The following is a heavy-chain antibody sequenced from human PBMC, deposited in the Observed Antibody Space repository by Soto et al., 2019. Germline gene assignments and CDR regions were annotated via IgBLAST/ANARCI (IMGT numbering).Heavy chain of an antibody. V-gene: IGHV3-30-3*01. Sequence: GGSLRLSCAASGFTFSSYAMHWVRQAPGKGLEWVAVISYDGSNKYYADSVKGRFIISRDNSKNTLYLQMNSLRAEDTAVYYCASLRRGIRLGELSPDYWGQGTLVTVSS. J-gene: IGHJ4*02. D-gene: IGHD3-16*02. CDR1: GFTFSSYA. CDR2: ISYDGSNK. CDR3: ASLRRGIRLGELSPDY.